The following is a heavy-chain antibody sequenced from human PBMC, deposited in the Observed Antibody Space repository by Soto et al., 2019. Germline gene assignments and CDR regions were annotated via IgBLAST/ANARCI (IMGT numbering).Heavy chain of an antibody. Sequence: SETLSLTCTLSGGSITGGRYDWSWIRQAPGKGLEWVGCIQSSGNTHYNAPLKSRVTMSIDASRNRLYLKLVSVTAADTAVYYCGRTDNYGAWAAWYWGQGIQVTVSS. CDR2: IQSSGNT. V-gene: IGHV4-61*01. D-gene: IGHD2-21*01. CDR3: GRTDNYGAWAAWY. CDR1: GGSITGGRYD. J-gene: IGHJ4*02.